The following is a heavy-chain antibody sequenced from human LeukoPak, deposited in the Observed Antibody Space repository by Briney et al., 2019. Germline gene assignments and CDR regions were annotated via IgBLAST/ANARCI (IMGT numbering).Heavy chain of an antibody. CDR1: GFTFSSYG. CDR2: ISSSGSTI. CDR3: AELGITMIGGV. J-gene: IGHJ6*04. Sequence: GGSLRLSCAASGFTFSSYGMHWVRQAPGKGLEWVSYISSSGSTIHYADSVKGRFTISRDNAKNSLYLQMNSLRAEDTAVYYCAELGITMIGGVWGKGTTVTISS. V-gene: IGHV3-48*04. D-gene: IGHD3-10*02.